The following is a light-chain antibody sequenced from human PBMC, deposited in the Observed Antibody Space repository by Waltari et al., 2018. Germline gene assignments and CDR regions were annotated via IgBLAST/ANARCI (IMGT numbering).Light chain of an antibody. CDR1: SSNIGAGYD. V-gene: IGLV1-40*01. Sequence: QSVLTQSPSVSGAPGQRVPISCTGRSSNIGAGYDVHWYQQLPGTAPKLLIYGNSNRPSGVPDRFSGSKSGTSASLAITGLQAEDEADYYCQSYDSSLSGVVFGGGTKLTVL. J-gene: IGLJ2*01. CDR2: GNS. CDR3: QSYDSSLSGVV.